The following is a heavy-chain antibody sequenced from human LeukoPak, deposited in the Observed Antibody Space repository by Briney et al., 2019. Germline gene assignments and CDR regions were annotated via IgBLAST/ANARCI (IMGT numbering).Heavy chain of an antibody. CDR3: ARGAPPDY. CDR2: ISYDGANK. V-gene: IGHV3-30-3*01. CDR1: GFSFSGYA. Sequence: GGSLRLSCAASGFSFSGYAMLWVRQAPGKGLEWVAIISYDGANKYYADSVKGRFTISRDDSKNTLYLQMNSLRAEDTAVYYCARGAPPDYWGQGTLVTVSS. J-gene: IGHJ4*02.